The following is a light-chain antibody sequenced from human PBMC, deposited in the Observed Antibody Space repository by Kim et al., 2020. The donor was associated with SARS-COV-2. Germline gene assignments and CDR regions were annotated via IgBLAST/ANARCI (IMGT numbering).Light chain of an antibody. CDR2: GAY. CDR1: QSISSSY. J-gene: IGKJ2*03. V-gene: IGKV3-20*01. CDR3: QHYGSAPYS. Sequence: LSPGERATLSCRASQSISSSYLGWYQQKPGQAPRLLIYGAYSRATGIPDRFSGSGSGTDFTLTISRLEPEDFAVYYCQHYGSAPYSFGQGTKLEIK.